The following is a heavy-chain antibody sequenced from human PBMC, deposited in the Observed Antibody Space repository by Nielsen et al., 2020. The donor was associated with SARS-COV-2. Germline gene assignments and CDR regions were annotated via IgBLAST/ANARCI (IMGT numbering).Heavy chain of an antibody. Sequence: SETLSLTCTVSGGSVSSGSYYWSWIRQPPGKGLEWIGYIYYSGSTNYNPSLKSRVTISVDTSKNQFSLKLSSVTAADTAVYYCARGRPITMIVDWGQGTLVTVSS. J-gene: IGHJ4*02. CDR2: IYYSGST. CDR1: GGSVSSGSYY. CDR3: ARGRPITMIVD. V-gene: IGHV4-61*01. D-gene: IGHD3-22*01.